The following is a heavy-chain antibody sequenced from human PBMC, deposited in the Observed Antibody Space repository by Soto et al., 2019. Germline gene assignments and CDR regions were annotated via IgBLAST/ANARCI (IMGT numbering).Heavy chain of an antibody. V-gene: IGHV3-21*04. J-gene: IGHJ6*02. Sequence: PGGSLRLSYAASGFTFSSYSMNWVRQAPGKGLEWVSSISSSSSYIYYADSVKGRFTISRDNSKNTLYLQMNSLRAEDTAVYYCAKVIVVVVAAPYYYGMDVWGQGTTVTVSS. D-gene: IGHD2-15*01. CDR1: GFTFSSYS. CDR3: AKVIVVVVAAPYYYGMDV. CDR2: ISSSSSYI.